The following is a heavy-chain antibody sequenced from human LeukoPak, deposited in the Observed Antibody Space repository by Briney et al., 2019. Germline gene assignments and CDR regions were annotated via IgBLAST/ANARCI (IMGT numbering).Heavy chain of an antibody. CDR3: ARSGATAMGSFDY. D-gene: IGHD5-18*01. Sequence: SPSFQGQVTISADKSISTAYLQWSSLKASDTAMHYCARSGATAMGSFDYWGQGTLVTVSS. V-gene: IGHV5-51*01. J-gene: IGHJ4*02.